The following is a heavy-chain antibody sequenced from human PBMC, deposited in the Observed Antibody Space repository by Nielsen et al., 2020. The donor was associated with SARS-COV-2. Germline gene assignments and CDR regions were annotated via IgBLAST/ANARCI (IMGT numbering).Heavy chain of an antibody. CDR3: ARSTPYGTTWYGALDS. V-gene: IGHV3-23*01. CDR1: GFTFSSNA. J-gene: IGHJ4*02. Sequence: GESLKISCAASGFTFSSNAMSWVRQAPGKGLEWVSAISGSGASTYYADSVKGRFTMSRDNSKSTLYLQMNSLRAEDTAIYYCARSTPYGTTWYGALDSWGQGTLVSVSS. CDR2: ISGSGAST. D-gene: IGHD6-13*01.